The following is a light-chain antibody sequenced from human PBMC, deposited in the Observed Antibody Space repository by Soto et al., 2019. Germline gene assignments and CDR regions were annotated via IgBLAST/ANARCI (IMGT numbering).Light chain of an antibody. CDR2: GAS. CDR3: QQYNNWHWT. CDR1: QSVSSN. Sequence: IVMTQSPATLSAPPVERVTLSCRASQSVSSNLAWYQQKPGQAPRLLIYGASTRATGIPARFSGSGSGTEFTLTISSLQSEDFAVYYCQQYNNWHWTFGQGTKVDIK. V-gene: IGKV3-15*01. J-gene: IGKJ1*01.